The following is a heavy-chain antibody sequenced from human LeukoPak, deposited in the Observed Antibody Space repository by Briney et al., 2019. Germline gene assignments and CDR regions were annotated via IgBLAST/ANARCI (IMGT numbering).Heavy chain of an antibody. CDR3: AKGKGSSSSSIDW. Sequence: GGSLRLSCAASGFTFNTYAMSWVRQAPGKGLEWVSAISGSGGSTYYADSVTGRFTISRDNSKNTLYLQIHSLRAEDTAVYYCAKGKGSSSSSIDWWGQGTLVTVSS. J-gene: IGHJ4*02. CDR1: GFTFNTYA. V-gene: IGHV3-23*01. D-gene: IGHD2-15*01. CDR2: ISGSGGST.